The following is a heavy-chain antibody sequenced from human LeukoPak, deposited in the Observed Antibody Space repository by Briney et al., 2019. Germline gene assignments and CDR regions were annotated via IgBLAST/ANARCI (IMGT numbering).Heavy chain of an antibody. D-gene: IGHD3-10*01. V-gene: IGHV3-33*01. J-gene: IGHJ5*02. CDR3: ARDRLWFGELFSPGWFDP. CDR1: GFTFSSYG. CDR2: IWYDGSNK. Sequence: GRSLRLSCAASGFTFSSYGMHWVRQAPGKGLEWVAVIWYDGSNKYYADSVKGRFTISRGNSKNTLYLQMNSLRAEDTAVYYCARDRLWFGELFSPGWFDPWGQGTLVTVSS.